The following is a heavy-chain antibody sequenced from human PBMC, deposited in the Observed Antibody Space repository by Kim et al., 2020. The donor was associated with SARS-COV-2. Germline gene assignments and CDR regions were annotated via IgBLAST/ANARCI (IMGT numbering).Heavy chain of an antibody. V-gene: IGHV3-49*03. CDR3: TRAEIGSSWYGDYYYGMDV. CDR1: GFTFGDYA. D-gene: IGHD6-13*01. Sequence: GGSLRLSCTASGFTFGDYAMSWFRQAPGKGLEWVSFIRSKAYGGTTEYAASVKGRFTISRDDSKSIAYLQMNSLKTEDTAVYYCTRAEIGSSWYGDYYYGMDVWGQGTTVTVSS. CDR2: IRSKAYGGTT. J-gene: IGHJ6*02.